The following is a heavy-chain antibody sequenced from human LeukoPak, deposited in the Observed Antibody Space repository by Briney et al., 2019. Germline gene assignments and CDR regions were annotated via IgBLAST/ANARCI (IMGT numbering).Heavy chain of an antibody. CDR3: ARDDPGGEFDY. D-gene: IGHD2-21*01. V-gene: IGHV3-21*01. J-gene: IGHJ4*02. CDR2: ISSSSSYI. Sequence: GGSLRLSCAASGFTFSSYSMNWVRQAPGKGLEWASSISSSSSYIYYADSVKGRFTISRDNAKNSLYLQMNSLRAEDTAVYYCARDDPGGEFDYWGQGTLVTVSS. CDR1: GFTFSSYS.